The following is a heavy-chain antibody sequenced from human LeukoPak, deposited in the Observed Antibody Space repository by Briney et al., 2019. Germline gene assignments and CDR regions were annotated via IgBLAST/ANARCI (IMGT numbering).Heavy chain of an antibody. Sequence: GGSLRRSCTASGFNYSGYWMHWIRQAPGKERVWVSRISGDGTSTTYADSVKGRFTISRGNPKNTLYLQMNSLRAEDTAVYYCARHFYGSGDYWGQGTLVTVSS. D-gene: IGHD6-19*01. CDR1: GFNYSGYW. CDR3: ARHFYGSGDY. CDR2: ISGDGTST. V-gene: IGHV3-74*01. J-gene: IGHJ4*02.